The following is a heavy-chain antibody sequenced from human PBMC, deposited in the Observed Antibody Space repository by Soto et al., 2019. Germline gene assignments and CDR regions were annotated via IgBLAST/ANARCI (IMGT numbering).Heavy chain of an antibody. V-gene: IGHV4-61*01. CDR1: GDSVSSDSYY. D-gene: IGHD6-13*01. J-gene: IGHJ5*02. CDR3: ARGAPAGIVGWLDP. Sequence: PSETLSLTCTVSGDSVSSDSYYWTWIRQPPGKGLEWIGYISYSGSTKYNPSLKSRVTIFVDTSNNLFSLRLTSVTAADTAVYYCARGAPAGIVGWLDPWGQRTLVTVSS. CDR2: ISYSGST.